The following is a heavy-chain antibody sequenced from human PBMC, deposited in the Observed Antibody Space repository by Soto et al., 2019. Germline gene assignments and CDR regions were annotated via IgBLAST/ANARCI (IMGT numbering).Heavy chain of an antibody. CDR3: AREKGGWGWQWLVPGVEYGMDV. Sequence: GGSLRLSCAASGFTFSSYAMHWVRQAPGKGLEWVAVISYDGSNKYYADSVKGRFTISRDNSKNTLYLQMNSLRAEDTAVYYCAREKGGWGWQWLVPGVEYGMDVWGQGTTVTVSS. CDR1: GFTFSSYA. V-gene: IGHV3-30-3*01. CDR2: ISYDGSNK. J-gene: IGHJ6*02. D-gene: IGHD6-19*01.